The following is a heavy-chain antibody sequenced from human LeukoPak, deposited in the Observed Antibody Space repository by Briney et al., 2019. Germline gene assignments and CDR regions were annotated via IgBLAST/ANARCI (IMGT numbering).Heavy chain of an antibody. CDR3: AREKYYYDSSGYG. J-gene: IGHJ4*02. Sequence: KTSETLSLTCTVAGGSISSGGNYWSWIRQPPGKGLEWTGYIYHSGTTYYNPSLKSRVTISVDRSKNQFSLKLSSVTAADTAVYYCAREKYYYDSSGYGWGQRALVTVCS. D-gene: IGHD3-22*01. CDR2: IYHSGTT. V-gene: IGHV4-30-2*01. CDR1: GGSISSGGNY.